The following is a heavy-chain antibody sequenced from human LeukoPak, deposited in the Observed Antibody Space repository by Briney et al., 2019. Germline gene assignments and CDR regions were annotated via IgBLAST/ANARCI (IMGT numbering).Heavy chain of an antibody. V-gene: IGHV3-23*01. Sequence: GGSLRLSCAASGFTFSSYAMSWVRQAPGKGLEWVSAISGSGGSTYYADSVKGRFTISRDNSKNTLYLQMNSLRAEDTAVYYCAVFYDYGNYEGEPFDYWGQGTLVTVSS. CDR3: AVFYDYGNYEGEPFDY. CDR1: GFTFSSYA. D-gene: IGHD4-11*01. CDR2: ISGSGGST. J-gene: IGHJ4*02.